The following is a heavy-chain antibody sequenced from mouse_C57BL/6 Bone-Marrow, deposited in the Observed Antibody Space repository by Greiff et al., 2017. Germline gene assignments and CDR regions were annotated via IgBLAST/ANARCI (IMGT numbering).Heavy chain of an antibody. CDR2: ISGGGGNT. J-gene: IGHJ3*01. Sequence: EVKLMESGGGLVKPGGSLKLSCAASGFTFSSYTMSWVRQTPEKRLEWVATISGGGGNTYYPDSVKGRFTISRDNAKNTLYLPMSSLRSEDTALYYCARPYYSSNGFSYWGQGTLVTVSA. CDR1: GFTFSSYT. D-gene: IGHD2-5*01. V-gene: IGHV5-9*01. CDR3: ARPYYSSNGFSY.